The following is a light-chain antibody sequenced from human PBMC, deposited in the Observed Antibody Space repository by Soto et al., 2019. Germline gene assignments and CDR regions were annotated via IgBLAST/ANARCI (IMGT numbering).Light chain of an antibody. J-gene: IGKJ1*01. CDR1: QTISSW. V-gene: IGKV1-5*03. Sequence: IQLPQPHPTVSGSVGDRVTITCLASQTISSWLAWYQQKPGKAPKHLIYKASTLKSGVPSRFSGSGSGTEFTLTISSLQPDDFATYYCQHYKSYSEAFGQGTKVDIK. CDR2: KAS. CDR3: QHYKSYSEA.